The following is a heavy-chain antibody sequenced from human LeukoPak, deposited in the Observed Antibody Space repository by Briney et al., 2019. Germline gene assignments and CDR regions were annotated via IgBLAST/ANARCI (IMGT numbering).Heavy chain of an antibody. CDR2: IYYAESP. CDR1: GGSISSGSHW. D-gene: IGHD1-26*01. J-gene: IGHJ4*02. V-gene: IGHV4-39*01. Sequence: SETLSLTCTVSGGSISSGSHWWGWIRQPPGGGLEWIGSIYYAESPSYNPSLKSRVTISVDMSKNQLSLRLSSVTAADTAVYYCARPSSSGNYYYWGQGTLVTVS. CDR3: ARPSSSGNYYY.